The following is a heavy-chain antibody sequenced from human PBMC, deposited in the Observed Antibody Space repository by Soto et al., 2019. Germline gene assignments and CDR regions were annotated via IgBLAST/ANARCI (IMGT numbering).Heavy chain of an antibody. CDR3: ARNDYGDYGWYFDL. Sequence: QVQLQESGPGLVKPSQTLSLTCTVSGGSITSDGYYWNWIRQHPGKGLEWIGYIYYSGSTYYNPSLKRRVAISMDTSTNQVSLKLNFVTASDTAVYFCARNDYGDYGWYFDLWGRGTLVAVSS. D-gene: IGHD4-17*01. J-gene: IGHJ2*01. CDR2: IYYSGST. V-gene: IGHV4-31*03. CDR1: GGSITSDGYY.